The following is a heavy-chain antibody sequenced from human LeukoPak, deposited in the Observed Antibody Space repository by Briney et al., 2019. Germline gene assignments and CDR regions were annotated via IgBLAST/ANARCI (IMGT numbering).Heavy chain of an antibody. J-gene: IGHJ4*02. CDR3: TRVTTNGYFEY. CDR1: GFTLSSFW. CDR2: IKCDESER. V-gene: IGHV3-7*04. D-gene: IGHD4-11*01. Sequence: GGSLRLSCAASGFTLSSFWMAWVRHAPGKGLEGVASIKCDESERHHVDSVKGRFTISRDNAKNSLYLQMNSLRAEDTAVYFCTRVTTNGYFEYWGQGTLVTVSS.